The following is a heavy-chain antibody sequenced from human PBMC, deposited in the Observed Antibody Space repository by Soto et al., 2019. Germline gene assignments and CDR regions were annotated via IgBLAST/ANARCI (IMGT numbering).Heavy chain of an antibody. D-gene: IGHD1-26*01. CDR1: GGSISSPNFY. CDR2: IYYNGTT. Sequence: PSETLSLTCTVSGGSISSPNFYWSWIRQHPGKGLEWIGHIYYNGTTYYNPTLKSRVSISVDTSKNQFSLKLSSVTAADTAVYYCLIGLFSGSQYSGGWYYFDSWGQGTMVTVSS. V-gene: IGHV4-31*03. CDR3: LIGLFSGSQYSGGWYYFDS. J-gene: IGHJ4*02.